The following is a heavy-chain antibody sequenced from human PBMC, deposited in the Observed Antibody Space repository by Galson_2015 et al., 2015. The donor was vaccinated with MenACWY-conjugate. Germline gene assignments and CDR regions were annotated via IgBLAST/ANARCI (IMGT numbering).Heavy chain of an antibody. CDR1: GFTFSSYE. J-gene: IGHJ1*01. D-gene: IGHD3-22*01. V-gene: IGHV3-48*03. CDR3: ARGVYDSSGYYFP. Sequence: LSCAASGFTFSSYEMNWVRQAPGKGLEWVSYMSSSGNTIYYADSVKGRFTISRDNAKNSLYLQMNSLRAEDTAVYYCARGVYDSSGYYFPWGQGTLVTVSS. CDR2: MSSSGNTI.